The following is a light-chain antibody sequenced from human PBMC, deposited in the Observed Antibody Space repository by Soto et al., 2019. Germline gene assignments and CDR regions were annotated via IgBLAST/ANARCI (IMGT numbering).Light chain of an antibody. CDR1: QSISSY. V-gene: IGKV1-39*01. J-gene: IGKJ1*01. Sequence: DIQMTQSPSSLSASVGDRVTITCRASQSISSYLNWYQQKPGKDPKLLIYAASSLQSGVPSRFSGNGSGTDFTLTISSLQPEDFPTYYCQQSYSTPRTFGQGTKVDIK. CDR2: AAS. CDR3: QQSYSTPRT.